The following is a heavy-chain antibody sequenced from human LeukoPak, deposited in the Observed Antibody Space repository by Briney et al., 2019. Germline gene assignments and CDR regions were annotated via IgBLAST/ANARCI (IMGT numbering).Heavy chain of an antibody. CDR2: INPSGGST. V-gene: IGHV1-46*01. CDR3: ARGGTIFGVVIYHNWFDP. J-gene: IGHJ5*02. D-gene: IGHD3-3*01. Sequence: ASVKVSCKASGYTFTSYYMHWVRQAPGQGLEWVGIINPSGGSTSYAQKFQGRVTMTRDMSTSTVYMELSSLRSEDTAVYYCARGGTIFGVVIYHNWFDPWGQGTLVTVSS. CDR1: GYTFTSYY.